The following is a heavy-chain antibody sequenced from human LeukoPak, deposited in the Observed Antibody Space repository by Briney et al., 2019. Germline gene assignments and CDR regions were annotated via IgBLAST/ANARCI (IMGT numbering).Heavy chain of an antibody. CDR1: GFTFSSYS. CDR3: ARHLSGECTTDCSSPDAYDI. J-gene: IGHJ3*02. V-gene: IGHV3-21*04. Sequence: GGSLRLSCAASGFTFSSYSMNWVRQAPGKGLEWVSSISSSSSYIYYADSVRGRFTLSRDFSKNTVFLEMNSLRAEDTAVYYCARHLSGECTTDCSSPDAYDIWGQGTMVTASS. D-gene: IGHD2-21*02. CDR2: ISSSSSYI.